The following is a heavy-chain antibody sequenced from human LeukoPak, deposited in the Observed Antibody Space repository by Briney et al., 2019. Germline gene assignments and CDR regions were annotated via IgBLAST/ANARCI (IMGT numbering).Heavy chain of an antibody. CDR2: IIPIFGTA. Sequence: SVKVSCKASGGTFSSYAISWVRQAPGQGLEWMGRIIPIFGTANYAQKFQGRVTITTDESTSTAYMELSSLRSEDTAVYYCARSIGLYSSGWGQPAPGDAFDIWGQGTMVTVSS. CDR1: GGTFSSYA. J-gene: IGHJ3*02. CDR3: ARSIGLYSSGWGQPAPGDAFDI. D-gene: IGHD6-19*01. V-gene: IGHV1-69*05.